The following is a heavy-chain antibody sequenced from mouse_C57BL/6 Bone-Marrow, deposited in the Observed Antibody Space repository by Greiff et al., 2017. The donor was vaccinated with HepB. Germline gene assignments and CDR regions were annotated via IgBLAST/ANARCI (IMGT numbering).Heavy chain of an antibody. V-gene: IGHV1-9*01. CDR2: ILPGSGST. J-gene: IGHJ4*01. CDR3: AREEDYYGSSSYAMDY. D-gene: IGHD1-1*01. CDR1: GYTFTGYW. Sequence: VQLQQSGAELMKPGASVKLSCKATGYTFTGYWIEWVKQRPGHGLEWIGEILPGSGSTNYNEKFKGKATFTADTSSNTAYMQLSSLTTEDSAIYSCAREEDYYGSSSYAMDYWGQGPSVTVSS.